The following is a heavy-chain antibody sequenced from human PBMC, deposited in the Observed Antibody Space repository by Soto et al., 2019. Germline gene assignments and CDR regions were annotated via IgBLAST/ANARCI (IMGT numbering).Heavy chain of an antibody. Sequence: GGSLRLSCAASGFTFSNAWMSWVRQAPGKGLEWVGRIKSKTDGGTTDYAAPVKSRFTISRDDSKNTLYLQMNSLKTEDTAVYYCTTGRPPTMVRGGDVWDAFDIWGQGTMVTVSS. D-gene: IGHD3-10*01. V-gene: IGHV3-15*01. CDR1: GFTFSNAW. CDR2: IKSKTDGGTT. CDR3: TTGRPPTMVRGGDVWDAFDI. J-gene: IGHJ3*02.